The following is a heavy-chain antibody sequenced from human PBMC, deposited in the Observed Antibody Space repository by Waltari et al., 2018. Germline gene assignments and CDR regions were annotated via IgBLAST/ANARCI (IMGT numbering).Heavy chain of an antibody. CDR2: IYHSGST. CDR3: ARVAVVTPGNWFDP. V-gene: IGHV4-38-2*02. Sequence: QVQLQESGPGLVTPSETLSLTCTLPGYSISSGYYGACIRQPPGQGLEWIGSIYHSGSTYYNPSLKSRVTISVDTSKNQFSLKLSSVTAADTAVYYCARVAVVTPGNWFDPWGQGTLVTVSP. CDR1: GYSISSGYY. J-gene: IGHJ5*02. D-gene: IGHD2-21*02.